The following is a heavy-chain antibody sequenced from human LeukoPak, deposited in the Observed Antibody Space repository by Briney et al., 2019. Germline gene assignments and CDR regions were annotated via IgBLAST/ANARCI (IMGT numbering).Heavy chain of an antibody. J-gene: IGHJ3*02. D-gene: IGHD3-22*01. V-gene: IGHV3-21*01. CDR2: ISSSGSYI. Sequence: GGSLRLSCVVSEFTFSRYSMNWVRQAPGKGLEWVSSISSSGSYIYYADSVKGRLTLSRDNAKNSLYLQMNSLRAEDTAVYYCAREHYDNSGYLDAFDIWGQGTMVTVSS. CDR3: AREHYDNSGYLDAFDI. CDR1: EFTFSRYS.